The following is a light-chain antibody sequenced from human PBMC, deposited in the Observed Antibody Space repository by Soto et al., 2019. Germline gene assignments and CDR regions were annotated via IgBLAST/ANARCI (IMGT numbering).Light chain of an antibody. CDR1: QSVNGN. CDR2: GAS. V-gene: IGKV3-15*01. Sequence: EIVLTQSPGTLSLSPGARATLSCRASQSVNGNFLAWYQQKPGQAPRLLISGASTRAAGISDRFRGSGSGTEFTLTISSLRSEDSGIYYCQQYFEWPPMTFGQGTKVEI. J-gene: IGKJ1*01. CDR3: QQYFEWPPMT.